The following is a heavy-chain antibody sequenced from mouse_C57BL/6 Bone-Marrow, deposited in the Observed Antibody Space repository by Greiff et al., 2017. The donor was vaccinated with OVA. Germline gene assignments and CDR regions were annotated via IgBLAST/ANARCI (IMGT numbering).Heavy chain of an antibody. V-gene: IGHV1-69*01. J-gene: IGHJ2*01. CDR3: ARITTVVAYYFDY. CDR1: GYTFTSYW. D-gene: IGHD1-1*01. Sequence: QVQLKQPGAELVMPGASVKLSCKASGYTFTSYWMHWVKQRPGQGLEWIGEIDPSDSYTNYNQKFKGKSTLTVDKSSSTAYMQLSSLTSEDSAVYYCARITTVVAYYFDYWGKGTTLTVSS. CDR2: IDPSDSYT.